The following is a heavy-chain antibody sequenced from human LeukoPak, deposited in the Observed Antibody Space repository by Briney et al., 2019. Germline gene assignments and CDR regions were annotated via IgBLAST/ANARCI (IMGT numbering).Heavy chain of an antibody. J-gene: IGHJ4*02. Sequence: SETLSLTCAVYGGSFSGYYWSWIRQPPGKGLEWIGEINHSGITNYNPSLKSRVTISVDTSKNQFSLKLSSVTAADTAVYYCARIPSRRIAVAGTKPQKLWYFDYWGQGTLVTVSS. CDR2: INHSGIT. CDR3: ARIPSRRIAVAGTKPQKLWYFDY. V-gene: IGHV4-34*01. D-gene: IGHD6-19*01. CDR1: GGSFSGYY.